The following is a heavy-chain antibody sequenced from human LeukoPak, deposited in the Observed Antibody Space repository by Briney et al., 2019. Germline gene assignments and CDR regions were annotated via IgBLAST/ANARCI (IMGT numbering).Heavy chain of an antibody. V-gene: IGHV3-30-3*01. CDR2: ISSDGTKK. CDR1: GFTFSTYA. Sequence: GRSPRLSCAGSGFTFSTYAMHWVRLAPGKGLEWVAVISSDGTKKYYADSVKGRFTISRDNSKDMLYLQMNSLRVDDTAVYYCARDPNSGYDMVWYLDLWGRGTLVTVSS. CDR3: ARDPNSGYDMVWYLDL. J-gene: IGHJ2*01. D-gene: IGHD5-12*01.